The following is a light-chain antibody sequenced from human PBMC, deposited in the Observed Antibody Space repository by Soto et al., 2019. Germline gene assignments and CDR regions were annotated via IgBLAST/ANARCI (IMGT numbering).Light chain of an antibody. CDR1: VSVRTD. V-gene: IGKV3-20*01. J-gene: IGKJ1*01. Sequence: EIVMTQSPDTLSLSPGQRATLSCRASVSVRTDLAWYQQKPGQAPRLLIYGASTRAAGVPDRFSGSGSGTDFTLTISRLEPEDSAVYYCQQYGSSRTFGQGTKVDIK. CDR2: GAS. CDR3: QQYGSSRT.